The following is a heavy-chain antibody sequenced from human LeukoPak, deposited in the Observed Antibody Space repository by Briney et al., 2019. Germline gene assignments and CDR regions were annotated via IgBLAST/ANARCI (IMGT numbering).Heavy chain of an antibody. CDR1: GFTFSGYA. Sequence: PGGSLRLSCAASGFTFSGYAMTWVRQAPGKGLEWVSAASGTGGSTDYADSVKGRFTISRDNAKNSLYLQMNSLRAEDTAVYYCASTSRGYSYGYYSMKDYWGQGTLVTVSS. CDR2: ASGTGGST. J-gene: IGHJ4*02. D-gene: IGHD5-18*01. V-gene: IGHV3-23*01. CDR3: ASTSRGYSYGYYSMKDY.